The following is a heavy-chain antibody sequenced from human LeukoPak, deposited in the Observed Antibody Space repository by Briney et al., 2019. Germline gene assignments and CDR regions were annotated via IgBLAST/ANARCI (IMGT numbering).Heavy chain of an antibody. V-gene: IGHV4-39*01. D-gene: IGHD6-19*01. Sequence: SETLCLTCTVSGGSISSSCYYWGWLRQPPGKGLEWTGSIYYSGSNYYNPSLKSSVSISVDTYKNQFSLKLSSRTAAATAVYYCARHRRGAVVPPRCLDVWGQGTTVTVSS. CDR1: GGSISSSCYY. J-gene: IGHJ6*02. CDR2: IYYSGSN. CDR3: ARHRRGAVVPPRCLDV.